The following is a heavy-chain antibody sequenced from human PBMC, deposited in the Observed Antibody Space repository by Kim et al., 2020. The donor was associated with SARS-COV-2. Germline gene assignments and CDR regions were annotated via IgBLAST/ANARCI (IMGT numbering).Heavy chain of an antibody. CDR3: ARGGITGTKGYYYYYGMDV. CDR1: GGTFSSYA. D-gene: IGHD1-7*01. V-gene: IGHV1-69*13. CDR2: IIPIFGTA. J-gene: IGHJ6*02. Sequence: SVKVSCKASGGTFSSYAISWVRQAPGQGLEWMGGIIPIFGTANYAQKFQGRVTITADESTSTAYMELSSLRSEDTAVYYCARGGITGTKGYYYYYGMDVWGQGTTVTVSS.